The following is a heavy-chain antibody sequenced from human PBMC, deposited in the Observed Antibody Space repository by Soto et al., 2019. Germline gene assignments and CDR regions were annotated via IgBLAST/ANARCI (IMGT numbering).Heavy chain of an antibody. V-gene: IGHV4-30-4*01. Sequence: SETLSLTCTVSGGSINTNIYYWSWIRQAPGKGLEWIGHIYDSGNTYNNPSLESRVTISVDTSKNQFSLKLSSVTVADTAVYYYAKGESSHKGDSWGQGTLVTVS. CDR1: GGSINTNIYY. CDR2: IYDSGNT. D-gene: IGHD3-10*01. J-gene: IGHJ4*02. CDR3: AKGESSHKGDS.